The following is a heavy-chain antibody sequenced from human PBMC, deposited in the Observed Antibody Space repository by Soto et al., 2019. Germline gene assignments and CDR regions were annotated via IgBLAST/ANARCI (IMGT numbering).Heavy chain of an antibody. CDR1: GFSFRIHS. J-gene: IGHJ4*02. CDR3: AKVYYDDWSHFDF. CDR2: ISGSGGST. D-gene: IGHD3-16*01. Sequence: EVQLLESGGGLVRPGGSLRLSCAASGFSFRIHSMTWVRQAPGRGLEWVSGISGSGGSTHYAASVRGRFIISRENSVGSLYLQMNNLRAEDTAVYYCAKVYYDDWSHFDFWGQGTLVTVSS. V-gene: IGHV3-23*01.